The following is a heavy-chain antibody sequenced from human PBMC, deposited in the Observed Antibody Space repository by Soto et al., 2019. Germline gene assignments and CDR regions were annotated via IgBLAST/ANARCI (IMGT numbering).Heavy chain of an antibody. CDR2: ISGSGGIT. Sequence: PVWSLRVSWTASLFTFSSYAMSWVLKAPGKGLEWVSAISGSGGITYYADSVKGRFTISRDNSKNTLYLQMNSLRAEDTAVYYFAKVAVSWGQGTLVTVSS. J-gene: IGHJ5*02. CDR3: AKVAVS. CDR1: LFTFSSYA. D-gene: IGHD4-4*01. V-gene: IGHV3-23*01.